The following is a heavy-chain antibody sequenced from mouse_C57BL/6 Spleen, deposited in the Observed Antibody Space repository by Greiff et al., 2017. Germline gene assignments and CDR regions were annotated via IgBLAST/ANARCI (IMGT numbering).Heavy chain of an antibody. J-gene: IGHJ3*01. V-gene: IGHV1-54*01. Sequence: QVQLQQSGAELVRPGTSVKVSCKASGYAFTNYLIEWVKQRPGQGLEWIGVINPGSGGTNYNEKFKDKATLTVDKSSSTAYMQLSSLTSEDSAVYYCAGGAGFAYWGQGTLVTVSA. D-gene: IGHD3-3*01. CDR2: INPGSGGT. CDR1: GYAFTNYL. CDR3: AGGAGFAY.